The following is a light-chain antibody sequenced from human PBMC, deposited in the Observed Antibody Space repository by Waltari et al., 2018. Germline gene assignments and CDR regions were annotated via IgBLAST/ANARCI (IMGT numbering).Light chain of an antibody. V-gene: IGKV3-11*01. CDR2: DAS. Sequence: ELVLTQSPATLSLSPGERATLSCRASQSVSSYLAWYQQKPGQAPMLLIYDASNRATGIPARFSGSGSGTDFTLTISSLEPEDFAVYYCQQRSNWPPWTFGQGTKVEIK. J-gene: IGKJ1*01. CDR1: QSVSSY. CDR3: QQRSNWPPWT.